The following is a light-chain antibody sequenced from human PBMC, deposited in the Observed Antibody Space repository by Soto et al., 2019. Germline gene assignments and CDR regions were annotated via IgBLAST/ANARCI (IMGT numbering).Light chain of an antibody. V-gene: IGLV1-44*01. CDR2: VND. J-gene: IGLJ1*01. CDR3: AAWDDSTNVFYV. CDR1: NSNIGINN. Sequence: QSVLTQPPSVSGTPGQRVTISCSGSNSNIGINNVNWYQQLPGTAPKRLICVNDQRPSGVPDRFSGSKSGNSASLTISGIQSEDEAEYYCAAWDDSTNVFYVFGTGTKVTVL.